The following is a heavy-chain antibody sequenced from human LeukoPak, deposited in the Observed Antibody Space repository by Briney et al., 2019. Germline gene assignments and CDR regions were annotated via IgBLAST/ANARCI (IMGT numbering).Heavy chain of an antibody. CDR2: ISAYNGNT. CDR1: GYTFTSYG. Sequence: ASVKVSCKASGYTFTSYGISWVRQAPGQGLEWMGWISAYNGNTNYAQKLQGRVTMTTDTSTSTAYMELRSLRSDDTAVYYCARNPYRHLYYYYYMDVWGKGTTVTASS. V-gene: IGHV1-18*01. J-gene: IGHJ6*03. CDR3: ARNPYRHLYYYYYMDV.